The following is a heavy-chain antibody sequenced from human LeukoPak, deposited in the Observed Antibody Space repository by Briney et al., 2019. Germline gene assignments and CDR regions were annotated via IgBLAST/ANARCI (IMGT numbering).Heavy chain of an antibody. CDR2: INPIDSYT. J-gene: IGHJ4*02. D-gene: IGHD4-17*01. V-gene: IGHV5-10-1*01. Sequence: GESLKISCKGSGYIFTSYCISWVRQMPGKGLEWMGRINPIDSYTNYSRSFQGPVTFSVDKSLSTAYLPWSSLKASDTAIYYCARKTTVTTQSDYWGQGTLVTVSS. CDR3: ARKTTVTTQSDY. CDR1: GYIFTSYC.